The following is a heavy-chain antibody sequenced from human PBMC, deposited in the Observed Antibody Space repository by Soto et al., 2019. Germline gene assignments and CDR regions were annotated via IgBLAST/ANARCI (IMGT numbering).Heavy chain of an antibody. CDR1: GGPINSPDYY. CDR3: ARVRQLVGYFYYYMDV. Sequence: SETLSLTCNVSGGPINSPDYYWTWIRQSPGKGLEWIGYLYFNGGTQYNPSLRTPISMSLDTSKKHFSLKMRSVTGADTAVYYCARVRQLVGYFYYYMDVWGKGTTVTVSS. V-gene: IGHV4-30-4*01. CDR2: LYFNGGT. D-gene: IGHD6-6*01. J-gene: IGHJ6*03.